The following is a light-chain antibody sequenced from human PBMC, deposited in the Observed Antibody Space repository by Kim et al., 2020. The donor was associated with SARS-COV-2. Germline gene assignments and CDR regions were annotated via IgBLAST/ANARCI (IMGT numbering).Light chain of an antibody. CDR2: DAS. Sequence: SASVGDRVTITCQASQYISNYLNWYQQKPGKAPEVLIYDASDLETGVPSRFSGSGSATYFTFTISSLQPEDIATYYCQQYDSLPWTFGQGTKVEIK. V-gene: IGKV1-33*01. CDR1: QYISNY. CDR3: QQYDSLPWT. J-gene: IGKJ1*01.